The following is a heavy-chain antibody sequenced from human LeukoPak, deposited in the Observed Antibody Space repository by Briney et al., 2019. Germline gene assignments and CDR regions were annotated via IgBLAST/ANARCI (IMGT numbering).Heavy chain of an antibody. V-gene: IGHV5-51*01. CDR1: GYIFTGYW. CDR2: VYPGDSDT. D-gene: IGHD6-25*01. J-gene: IGHJ2*01. Sequence: GESLKISCKGSGYIFTGYWIGWVRQMPGKGLEWMGIVYPGDSDTRYSPSFQGQVTISADKSITTAYLQWSSLEASDSAIYYCARRRDRGRYFDLWGRGTLVTVSS. CDR3: ARRRDRGRYFDL.